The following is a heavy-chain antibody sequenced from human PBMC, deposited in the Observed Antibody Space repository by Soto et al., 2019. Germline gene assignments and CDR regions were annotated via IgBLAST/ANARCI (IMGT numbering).Heavy chain of an antibody. D-gene: IGHD6-13*01. Sequence: GGSLRLSCAASGFTFSSYSMNWVRQAPGKGLEWVSSISSSSSYIYYADSVKGRFTISRDNAKNSLYLQMNSLRAEDTAVYYCARDRAAGTLEYYYYYMDVWGKGTTVTVSS. CDR3: ARDRAAGTLEYYYYYMDV. J-gene: IGHJ6*03. V-gene: IGHV3-21*01. CDR2: ISSSSSYI. CDR1: GFTFSSYS.